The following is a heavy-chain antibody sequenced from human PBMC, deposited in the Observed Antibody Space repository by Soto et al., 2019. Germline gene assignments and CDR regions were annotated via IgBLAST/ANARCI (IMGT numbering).Heavy chain of an antibody. CDR2: IYYNGST. V-gene: IGHV4-61*08. J-gene: IGHJ5*02. CDR1: GGSISSGGYS. CDR3: ARTYYDFWSGYWRWFDP. D-gene: IGHD3-3*01. Sequence: SETLSLTCAVSGGSISSGGYSWSWIRQPPGKGLEWIGYIYYNGSTNYNPSLKSRVTISVDTSKNQFSLKLSSVTAADTAVYYCARTYYDFWSGYWRWFDPWGQGTLVTVSS.